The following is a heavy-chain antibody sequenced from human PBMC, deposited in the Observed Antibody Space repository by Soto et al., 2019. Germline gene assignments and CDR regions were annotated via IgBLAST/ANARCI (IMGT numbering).Heavy chain of an antibody. CDR1: GVSFSSYS. CDR3: QSEGYWYGMDG. J-gene: IGHJ6*02. CDR2: ITYDGGSK. V-gene: IGHV3-30*03. Sequence: PGGSLRLSCEASGVSFSSYSIHWVRQAPGKGLEWVSLITYDGGSKYYADSVKGRFTISRDNYEKKVFLEMNSLRVEDTAVYYCQSEGYWYGMDGWGQGTTVTVSS. D-gene: IGHD2-21*01.